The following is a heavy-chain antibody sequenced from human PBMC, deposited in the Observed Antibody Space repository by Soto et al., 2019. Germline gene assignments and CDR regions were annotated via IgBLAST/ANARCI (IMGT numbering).Heavy chain of an antibody. CDR2: IYHSGST. CDR3: ARDASQGLVLQFDY. V-gene: IGHV4-4*02. D-gene: IGHD6-19*01. J-gene: IGHJ4*02. CDR1: SGSISSSNW. Sequence: SETLSLTCAVSSGSISSSNWWSWVRQPPGKGLEWIGEIYHSGSTNYNPSLKSRVTISVDKSKNQFSLKLSSVTAADTAVYYCARDASQGLVLQFDYWGQGTLVTVSS.